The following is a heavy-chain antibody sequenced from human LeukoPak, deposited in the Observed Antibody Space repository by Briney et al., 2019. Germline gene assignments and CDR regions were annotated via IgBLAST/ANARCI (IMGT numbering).Heavy chain of an antibody. CDR2: IKYHGSDE. Sequence: GRSLRLSCAASGFTLSDYWMSWVRQAPGKGLEWVANIKYHGSDEHYAASVRGGFTISRDNAKNSLFLQMNSLRAEDTAVYYCARIGGSGTYWDYWGQGTLVTVSS. CDR1: GFTLSDYW. V-gene: IGHV3-7*01. CDR3: ARIGGSGTYWDY. J-gene: IGHJ4*02. D-gene: IGHD3-10*01.